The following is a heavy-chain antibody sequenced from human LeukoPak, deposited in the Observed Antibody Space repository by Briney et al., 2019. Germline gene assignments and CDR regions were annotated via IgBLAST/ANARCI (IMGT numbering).Heavy chain of an antibody. V-gene: IGHV4-38-2*01. J-gene: IGHJ4*02. Sequence: SETLSLTCVVSGYSISGAYHWGWIRPPPGKGLEWIGNIYHSGSTYYNPSLKSRITISGDTSKNQFTLKLSSVTTADTAVYYCARSRLAAAGDFDYWGQGTLVTVSS. CDR3: ARSRLAAAGDFDY. D-gene: IGHD6-13*01. CDR1: GYSISGAYH. CDR2: IYHSGST.